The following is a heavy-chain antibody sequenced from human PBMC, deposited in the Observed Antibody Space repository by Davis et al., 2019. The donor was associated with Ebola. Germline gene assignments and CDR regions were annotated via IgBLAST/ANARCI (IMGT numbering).Heavy chain of an antibody. Sequence: GESLNISCAASGFTFSVYHMSWIRQAPGKGLEWVSDISSTSTNTKYADSVKGRLTISRDNTKNSLYLQMNSLRAEDTAVYYCARAYVPYGMDVWGQGTTVTVSS. CDR2: ISSTSTNT. D-gene: IGHD2-2*01. CDR3: ARAYVPYGMDV. CDR1: GFTFSVYH. V-gene: IGHV3-11*06. J-gene: IGHJ6*02.